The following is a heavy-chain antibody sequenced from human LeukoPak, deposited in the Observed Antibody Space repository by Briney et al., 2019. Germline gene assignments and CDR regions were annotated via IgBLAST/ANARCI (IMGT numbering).Heavy chain of an antibody. D-gene: IGHD2-21*01. Sequence: GGSLRLSCAASGFAFSSYGMHWVRQAPGKGLEWVAVISYDGSNKYYADSVKGRFTISRDNSKNTLYLQMNSLRAEDTAVYYCARDGDSSIPFDYWGQGTLVTVSS. CDR1: GFAFSSYG. J-gene: IGHJ4*02. V-gene: IGHV3-30*03. CDR3: ARDGDSSIPFDY. CDR2: ISYDGSNK.